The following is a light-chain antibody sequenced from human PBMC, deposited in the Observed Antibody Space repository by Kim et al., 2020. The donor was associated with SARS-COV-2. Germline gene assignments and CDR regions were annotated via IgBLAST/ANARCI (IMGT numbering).Light chain of an antibody. CDR2: GAS. CDR1: QSVTSNY. V-gene: IGKV3-20*01. CDR3: QQYGSSPLFT. Sequence: GGRATHACRASQSVTSNYVAWYQQKPGQAPRLLSSGASSRATGIPDRFSGSGSGTDFTLTISRLEPEDFAVYYCQQYGSSPLFTVGPGTKVDSK. J-gene: IGKJ3*01.